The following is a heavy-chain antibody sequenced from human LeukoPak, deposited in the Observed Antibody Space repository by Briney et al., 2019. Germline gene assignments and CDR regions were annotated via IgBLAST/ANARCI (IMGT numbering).Heavy chain of an antibody. V-gene: IGHV3-30*03. CDR3: ARDSLRTALYYMDV. J-gene: IGHJ6*03. Sequence: GGSLGLSCAASGFTFSSYGMHWVRQAPGKGLEWVAVISYDGSNKYYADSVKGRFTISRDNSKNSLYLQMNSLRAADTAVYYCARDSLRTALYYMDVWGKGTTVTVSS. CDR2: ISYDGSNK. CDR1: GFTFSSYG.